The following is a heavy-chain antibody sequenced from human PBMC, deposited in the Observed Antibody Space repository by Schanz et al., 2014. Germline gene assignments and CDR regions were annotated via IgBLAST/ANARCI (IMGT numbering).Heavy chain of an antibody. V-gene: IGHV3-23*01. J-gene: IGHJ3*02. CDR2: IGVDGTTT. CDR1: GFAFSSYG. Sequence: EVQLLESGGGLVQPGGSLRLSCLASGFAFSSYGMNWLRQAPGKGLEWVSVIGVDGTTTYYADFVKGRFTISRDNSKNTLYLQMNTLRAEDTAVYYCARKMKLGVYGGKGHDSLDIWGQGTMVTVSS. D-gene: IGHD4-17*01. CDR3: ARKMKLGVYGGKGHDSLDI.